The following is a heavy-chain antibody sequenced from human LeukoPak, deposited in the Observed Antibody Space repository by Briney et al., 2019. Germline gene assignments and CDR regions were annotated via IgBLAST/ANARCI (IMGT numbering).Heavy chain of an antibody. V-gene: IGHV3-23*01. CDR1: GFTFNNYA. CDR2: ISGSGGTT. CDR3: ARGPNFWVTPIAFDI. J-gene: IGHJ3*02. Sequence: GGSLRLSCAASGFTFNNYAMNWVRQAPGKGLEWVSGISGSGGTTYYADSVQGRFTISRDNSKNTLYLQMNSLRAEDTAIYYCARGPNFWVTPIAFDIWGQGTKVTVSS. D-gene: IGHD4-23*01.